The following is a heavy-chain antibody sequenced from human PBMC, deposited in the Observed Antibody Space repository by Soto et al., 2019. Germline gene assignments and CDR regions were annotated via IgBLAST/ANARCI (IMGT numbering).Heavy chain of an antibody. V-gene: IGHV4-30-4*01. CDR1: GGSISSGDYY. CDR2: IYYSGST. CDR3: ARVGGFGATTIDY. Sequence: QVQLQESGPGLVKPSQTLSLTCTVSGGSISSGDYYWSWIRQPPGKGLEWSGYIYYSGSTYYNPSLHSRVTISVDTSKNQVSLKLSSVTAADSTVYYCARVGGFGATTIDYWGQGTLVTVSS. J-gene: IGHJ4*02. D-gene: IGHD3-10*01.